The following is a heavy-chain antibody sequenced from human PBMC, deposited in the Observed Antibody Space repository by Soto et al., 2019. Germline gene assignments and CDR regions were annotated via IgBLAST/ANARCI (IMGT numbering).Heavy chain of an antibody. CDR1: GYTFTNYG. Sequence: QVQLVQSGGEVAKPGASVKVSCKASGYTFTNYGINWVRQATGLGLEWMGWINVYNGKTNYAQKFQARVTITTDTSTNSVYMELRSLRSDDTAVYYCARGPDPTYFDYWCQGTLVIVSS. CDR2: INVYNGKT. V-gene: IGHV1-18*01. J-gene: IGHJ4*02. CDR3: ARGPDPTYFDY.